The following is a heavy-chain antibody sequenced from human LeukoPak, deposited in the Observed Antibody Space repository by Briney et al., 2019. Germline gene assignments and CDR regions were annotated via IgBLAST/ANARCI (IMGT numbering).Heavy chain of an antibody. CDR2: IIPIFGTA. J-gene: IGHJ5*02. D-gene: IGHD1-26*01. CDR3: ASQRVLMGATVMGWFDP. V-gene: IGHV1-69*05. Sequence: ASVKVSCKASGGTFSSYAISWVRQAPGQGLEWMGGIIPIFGTANYAQKFQGRVTITTDESTSTAYMELSSLRSEDTAVYYCASQRVLMGATVMGWFDPWGQGTLVTVSS. CDR1: GGTFSSYA.